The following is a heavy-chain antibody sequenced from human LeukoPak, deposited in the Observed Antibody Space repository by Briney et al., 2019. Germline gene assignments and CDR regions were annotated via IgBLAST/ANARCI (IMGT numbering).Heavy chain of an antibody. Sequence: GESLKISCKGSGYSFTSYWIGWVRQMPGKGLEWMGIIYPGDSDTRYSPSFQGQVTISADESISTAYLQWSSLKASDTAMYYCARLPHYYDSSGYYYYGMDVWGQGTTVTVSS. D-gene: IGHD3-22*01. CDR3: ARLPHYYDSSGYYYYGMDV. CDR1: GYSFTSYW. V-gene: IGHV5-51*01. J-gene: IGHJ6*02. CDR2: IYPGDSDT.